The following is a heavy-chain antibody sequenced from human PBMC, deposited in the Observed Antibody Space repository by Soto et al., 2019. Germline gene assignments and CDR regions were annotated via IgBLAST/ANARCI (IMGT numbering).Heavy chain of an antibody. Sequence: PSETLSLTCAVYGGSFSGYYWSWIRQPPGKGLEWIGEINHSGSTNYNPSLKSRVTISVDTSKNQFSLKLSSVTAADTAVYYCARDPYYYDSSGYSPGYYYYGMDVWGQGTTVTVS. V-gene: IGHV4-34*01. CDR1: GGSFSGYY. D-gene: IGHD3-22*01. CDR3: ARDPYYYDSSGYSPGYYYYGMDV. J-gene: IGHJ6*02. CDR2: INHSGST.